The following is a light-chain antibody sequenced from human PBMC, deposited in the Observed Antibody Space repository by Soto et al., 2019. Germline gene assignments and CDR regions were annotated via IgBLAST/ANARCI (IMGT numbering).Light chain of an antibody. V-gene: IGKV3-15*01. J-gene: IGKJ4*01. CDR3: QQYKDWPLT. CDR1: QTLYNN. Sequence: EIVMTQSPATLSVSPGERATLSCRASQTLYNNLAWYQQKLGQAPRLLIYGASARATDIPARFSGSGSGTEFTLTSSGLQSEDFAIYYCQQYKDWPLTFAGGTKVEIK. CDR2: GAS.